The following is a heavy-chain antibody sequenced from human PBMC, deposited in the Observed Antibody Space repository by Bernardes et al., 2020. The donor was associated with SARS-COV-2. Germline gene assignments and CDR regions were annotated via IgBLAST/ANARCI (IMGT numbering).Heavy chain of an antibody. V-gene: IGHV3-30*18. J-gene: IGHJ3*01. D-gene: IGHD2-8*01. CDR1: GFSFNNYA. Sequence: GGSLRLSCAASGFSFNNYAMHWVRQAPGKGLEWVADISYEGSKRNFADSVKGRITVSRDSAKNMVYLQMTSLRSEDTAVYYCAKARSLFMLYYDDAFDFCGEGTMVIVS. CDR3: AKARSLFMLYYDDAFDF. CDR2: ISYEGSKR.